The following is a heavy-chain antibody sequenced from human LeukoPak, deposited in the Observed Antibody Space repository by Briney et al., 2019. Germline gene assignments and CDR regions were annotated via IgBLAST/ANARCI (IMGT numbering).Heavy chain of an antibody. Sequence: GESLKISCKGSGYSFTSYWIGWVRQMPGKGLEWMGIIYPGDSDTRHSPSFQGQVTISADKSISTAYLQWSSLKASDTAMYYCARLSDSSGYYYQYFQHWGQGTLVTVSS. D-gene: IGHD3-22*01. CDR1: GYSFTSYW. V-gene: IGHV5-51*01. CDR2: IYPGDSDT. CDR3: ARLSDSSGYYYQYFQH. J-gene: IGHJ1*01.